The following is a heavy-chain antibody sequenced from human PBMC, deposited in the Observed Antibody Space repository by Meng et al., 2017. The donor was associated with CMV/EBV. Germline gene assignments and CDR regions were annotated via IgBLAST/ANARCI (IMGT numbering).Heavy chain of an antibody. Sequence: GESLKISCAASGFTFSSYAMSWVRQAPGKGLEWVSAISGSGGSTYYADSVKGRFTISRDNSKNTLYLQMNSLRAEDTAVYYCARDWGGTSFKHLPRNDYWGQGTLVTVSS. CDR3: ARDWGGTSFKHLPRNDY. V-gene: IGHV3-23*01. CDR2: ISGSGGST. J-gene: IGHJ4*02. CDR1: GFTFSSYA. D-gene: IGHD3-16*01.